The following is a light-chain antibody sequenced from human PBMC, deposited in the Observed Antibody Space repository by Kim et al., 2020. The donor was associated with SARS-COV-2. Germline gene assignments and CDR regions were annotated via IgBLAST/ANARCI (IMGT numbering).Light chain of an antibody. V-gene: IGKV3-20*01. CDR3: QQYGSSPYT. J-gene: IGKJ2*01. CDR2: GAS. Sequence: PGERATLSCRASQSVSSSYLAWYQQKPGQAPRLLIYGASSRATGIPDRFSGSGSGTDFTLTISRLEPEDFAVYYCQQYGSSPYTFGQGTKLEI. CDR1: QSVSSSY.